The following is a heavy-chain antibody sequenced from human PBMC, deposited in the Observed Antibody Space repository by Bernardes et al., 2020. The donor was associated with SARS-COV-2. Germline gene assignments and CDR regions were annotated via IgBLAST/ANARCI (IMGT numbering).Heavy chain of an antibody. V-gene: IGHV3-7*03. D-gene: IGHD3-22*01. CDR2: IKQDGSEK. Sequence: GGSLRLSCAASGFTFSSYCMSWVRQAPGKGLEWVANIKQDGSEKSYVDSVKGRFTISRDNAKNSLYLQMNSLRAEDTAVYFCATPLNYLDRNAYSLVDYWGQGTLGTVSS. J-gene: IGHJ4*02. CDR1: GFTFSSYC. CDR3: ATPLNYLDRNAYSLVDY.